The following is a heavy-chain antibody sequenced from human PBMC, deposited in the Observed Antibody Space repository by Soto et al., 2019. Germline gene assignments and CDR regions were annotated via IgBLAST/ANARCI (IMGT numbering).Heavy chain of an antibody. D-gene: IGHD6-13*01. CDR2: ISSSSSTI. J-gene: IGHJ1*01. CDR1: GFTFSSYS. CDR3: ARDLGSSWYPEYFQH. Sequence: PGGSLRLSCAASGFTFSSYSMNWVRQAPGKGLEWVSYISSSSSTIYYADSVKGRFTISRDNAKNSLYLQMNSLRAEDTAVYYCARDLGSSWYPEYFQHWGHGTLVTVSS. V-gene: IGHV3-48*01.